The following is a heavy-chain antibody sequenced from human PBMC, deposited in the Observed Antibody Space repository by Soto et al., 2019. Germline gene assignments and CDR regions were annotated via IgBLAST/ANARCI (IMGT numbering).Heavy chain of an antibody. CDR3: ARDPSRYAMGV. CDR1: GGSISSYY. J-gene: IGHJ6*02. V-gene: IGHV4-59*01. CDR2: IYYSGSA. D-gene: IGHD6-25*01. Sequence: QVQLQESGPGLVKPSETLSLTCTVSGGSISSYYWSWIRQPPGKGLEWIGYIYYSGSADYNPSLKSRVTISVDTSKNQSSLKLSSVTAADTAVYYCARDPSRYAMGVWDQGTTVTXSS.